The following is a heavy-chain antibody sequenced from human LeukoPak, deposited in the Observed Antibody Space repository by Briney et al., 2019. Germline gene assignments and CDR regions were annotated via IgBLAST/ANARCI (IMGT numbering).Heavy chain of an antibody. V-gene: IGHV1-2*02. D-gene: IGHD3-10*01. CDR3: ARDLRYYYGSGRPSYYYMDV. Sequence: GASVKVSCKASGYTFTSYYMHWVRQAPGQGLEWMGWINPNSGGTNYAQKFQGRVTMTRDTSISTAYMELSRLRSDDTAVYYCARDLRYYYGSGRPSYYYMDVWGKGTTVTISS. CDR2: INPNSGGT. J-gene: IGHJ6*03. CDR1: GYTFTSYY.